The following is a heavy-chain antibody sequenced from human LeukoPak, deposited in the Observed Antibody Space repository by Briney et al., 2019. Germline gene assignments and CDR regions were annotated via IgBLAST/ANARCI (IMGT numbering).Heavy chain of an antibody. CDR3: ARSGWGSSSYYFDY. J-gene: IGHJ4*02. CDR1: GGSISSYY. Sequence: PSETLSLTCTVSGGSISSYYWSWIRQPPGKGLEWIGYIYYSGSTNYNPSLKSRVTISVDTSKNQFSLKLSSVTAADTAVYYCARSGWGSSSYYFDYWGQGTLVTVSS. CDR2: IYYSGST. V-gene: IGHV4-59*01. D-gene: IGHD3-16*01.